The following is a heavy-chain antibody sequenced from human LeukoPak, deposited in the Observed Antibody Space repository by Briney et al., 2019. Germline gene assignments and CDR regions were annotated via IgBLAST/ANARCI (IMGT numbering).Heavy chain of an antibody. D-gene: IGHD3-10*01. J-gene: IGHJ4*02. Sequence: GGSLRLSCAASGFIFSSYDMHWVRQAPGEGLVWVSRINPDGSSPDYADSVKGRFTISRDNAKKTLYLQMNSLRAEDTAVYYCTRDTYGLEDYWGQGTLVTVSS. CDR3: TRDTYGLEDY. CDR1: GFIFSSYD. CDR2: INPDGSSP. V-gene: IGHV3-74*01.